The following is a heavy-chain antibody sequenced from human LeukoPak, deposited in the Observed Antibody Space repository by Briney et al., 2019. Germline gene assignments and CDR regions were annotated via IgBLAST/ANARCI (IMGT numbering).Heavy chain of an antibody. Sequence: SETLSLTCTVSGGSISSYYWSWIRQPPGKGLEWIGYIYYSGSTNYNPSLKSRVTISVDTSKNQFSLKLSSVTAADTAVYYRARGDDILTGPWYFDYWGQGTLVTVSS. CDR3: ARGDDILTGPWYFDY. V-gene: IGHV4-59*01. CDR2: IYYSGST. D-gene: IGHD3-9*01. CDR1: GGSISSYY. J-gene: IGHJ4*02.